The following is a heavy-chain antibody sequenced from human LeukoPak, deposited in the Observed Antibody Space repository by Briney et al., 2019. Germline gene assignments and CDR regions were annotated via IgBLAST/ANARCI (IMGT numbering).Heavy chain of an antibody. CDR3: ARLRDGTIDY. Sequence: GESLKISCKGSGYNFTTYWTSWVRQMPGKGLEWMGRIDPSDSYINHSPSFQGHVTISSDKSISTAYLQWSSLEAPDTAMYYCARLRDGTIDYWGQGTLVTVSS. V-gene: IGHV5-10-1*01. CDR1: GYNFTTYW. CDR2: IDPSDSYI. J-gene: IGHJ4*02.